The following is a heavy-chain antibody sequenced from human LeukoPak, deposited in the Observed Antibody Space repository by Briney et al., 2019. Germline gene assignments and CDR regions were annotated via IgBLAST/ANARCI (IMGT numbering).Heavy chain of an antibody. D-gene: IGHD4-11*01. CDR1: GYTFTGYY. J-gene: IGHJ4*02. V-gene: IGHV1-2*02. Sequence: ASVKVSCKASGYTFTGYYMHWVRQAPGQGLEWMGWINPNSGGTNYAQKLQGRVTMTRDTSISTAYMELSRLRSDDTAVYYCARAPPYSNYGDYWGQGTLVTVSS. CDR2: INPNSGGT. CDR3: ARAPPYSNYGDY.